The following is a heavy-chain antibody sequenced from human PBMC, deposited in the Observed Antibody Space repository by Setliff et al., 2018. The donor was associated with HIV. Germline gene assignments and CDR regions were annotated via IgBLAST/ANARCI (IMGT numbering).Heavy chain of an antibody. Sequence: SETLSLTCDFSGSSITTTYFWAWIRLPPGKGLEWVGSHYHDGTSFYNPSLKSRVTISVDTSKNQFSLKLSSVTAADTAVFYCARYRGHFDYWGQGTLVTVSS. CDR1: GSSITTTYF. CDR2: HYHDGTS. V-gene: IGHV4-38-2*01. D-gene: IGHD3-16*01. CDR3: ARYRGHFDY. J-gene: IGHJ4*02.